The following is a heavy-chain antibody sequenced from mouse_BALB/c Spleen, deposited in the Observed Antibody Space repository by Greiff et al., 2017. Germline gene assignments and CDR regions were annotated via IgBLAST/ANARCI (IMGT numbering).Heavy chain of an antibody. Sequence: VKLQESAAELARPGASVKMSCKASGYTFTSHTMHWVKQRPGQGLEWIGYINPSSGYTEYNQKFKDKTTLTADKSSSTAYMQLSSLTSEDSAVYYCARRLGAMDYWGQGTSVTVSS. CDR3: ARRLGAMDY. CDR2: INPSSGYT. D-gene: IGHD4-1*01. J-gene: IGHJ4*01. V-gene: IGHV1-4*02. CDR1: GYTFTSHT.